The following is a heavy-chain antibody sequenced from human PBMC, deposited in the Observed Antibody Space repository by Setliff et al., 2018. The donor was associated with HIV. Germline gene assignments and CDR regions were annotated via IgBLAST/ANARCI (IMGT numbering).Heavy chain of an antibody. Sequence: GGSLRLSCAASGFTFSNYVMSWVRQTPGKGLEWVSVISSSGGRTYHADSVKGRFTISRDNSKNTLYLQMSSLRVEGTAVYYCVKVSRGTVVRGVILVGYFDYWGQGTLVTVSS. V-gene: IGHV3-23*01. D-gene: IGHD3-10*02. CDR2: ISSSGGRT. CDR1: GFTFSNYV. CDR3: VKVSRGTVVRGVILVGYFDY. J-gene: IGHJ4*02.